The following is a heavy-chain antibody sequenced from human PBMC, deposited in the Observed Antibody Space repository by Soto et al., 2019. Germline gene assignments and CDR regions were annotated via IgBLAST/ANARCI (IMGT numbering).Heavy chain of an antibody. V-gene: IGHV1-18*01. CDR3: ARECGPSGCHITNYYYYYMDV. J-gene: IGHJ6*03. CDR1: GYTFTSYG. CDR2: ISAYNGNT. D-gene: IGHD6-19*01. Sequence: ASVKVSCKASGYTFTSYGISWVRQAPGQGLEWMGWISAYNGNTNYAQKLQGRVTMTTDTSTSTAYMELRSLRSDDTAVYYCARECGPSGCHITNYYYYYMDVWGKGTTVTVSS.